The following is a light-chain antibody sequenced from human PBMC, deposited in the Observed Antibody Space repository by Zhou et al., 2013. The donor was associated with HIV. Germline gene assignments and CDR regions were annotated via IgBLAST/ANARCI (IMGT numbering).Light chain of an antibody. Sequence: IVLTQSPGTLSLSLGDRATLSCRASQSVSSNLAWYQQKPGQAPRLLMSDASNRAAGIPARFSGSGSGTDFTLTIGSLEPEDSAVYYCQQRSNWPPLTFGGGTKVEIK. CDR2: DAS. J-gene: IGKJ4*01. V-gene: IGKV3-11*01. CDR1: QSVSSN. CDR3: QQRSNWPPLT.